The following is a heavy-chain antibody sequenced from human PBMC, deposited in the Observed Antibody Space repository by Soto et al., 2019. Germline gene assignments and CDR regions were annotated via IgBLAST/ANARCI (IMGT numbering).Heavy chain of an antibody. J-gene: IGHJ4*02. CDR2: VYSGSAT. CDR1: GFTVSNTY. D-gene: IGHD6-19*01. CDR3: ARGKSGWLTFDY. V-gene: IGHV3-53*02. Sequence: EVRLVETGGGLIQPGGSLRLSCAVSGFTVSNTYMNWVRQAPGKGLEWVSVVYSGSATYYADSVKGRFTISRDNSKNTVFLQMNSLRVEGTAVYYCARGKSGWLTFDYWGQGIVVTVSS.